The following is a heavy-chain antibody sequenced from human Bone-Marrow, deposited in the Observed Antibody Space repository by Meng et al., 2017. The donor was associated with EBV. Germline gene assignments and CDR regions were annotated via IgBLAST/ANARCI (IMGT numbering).Heavy chain of an antibody. Sequence: VQLVQSGAELKKPGASVKVSCKASGYTMSTFHVHWVRQAPGQGLEWVGLVNPRNGKKNIVQKFQGRITLTSDTSRSTVYLELSNLRSDDTAIYFCARALGEDAGAPPDYWGQGTLVTVSS. V-gene: IGHV1-46*01. CDR2: VNPRNGKK. D-gene: IGHD3-10*01. J-gene: IGHJ4*01. CDR3: ARALGEDAGAPPDY. CDR1: GYTMSTFH.